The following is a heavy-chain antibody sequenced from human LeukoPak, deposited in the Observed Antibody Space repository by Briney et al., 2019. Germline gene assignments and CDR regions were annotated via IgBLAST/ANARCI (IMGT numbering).Heavy chain of an antibody. D-gene: IGHD1-26*01. CDR3: ARGALSGSYLRLDY. Sequence: SVKVSCKASGGTFSSYAISWVRQAPGQGLEWMGGIIPIFGTANYAQEFQGRVTITADESTSTAYMELSSLRSEDTAVYYCARGALSGSYLRLDYWGQGTLVTVSS. CDR2: IIPIFGTA. J-gene: IGHJ4*02. CDR1: GGTFSSYA. V-gene: IGHV1-69*13.